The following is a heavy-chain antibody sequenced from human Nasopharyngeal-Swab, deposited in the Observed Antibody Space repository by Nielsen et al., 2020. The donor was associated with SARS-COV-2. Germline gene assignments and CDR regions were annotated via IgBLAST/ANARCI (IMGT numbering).Heavy chain of an antibody. CDR3: ARPPYSSSWYPPPNYWYFDL. J-gene: IGHJ2*01. V-gene: IGHV4-39*01. Sequence: SETLSLTCTVSGGSVSSSSYYWAWIRQPPGKALEWIGCMFYSGSTYYNPSLKSRVTISVDTSKNQFSLKLSSVTAADTAVYYCARPPYSSSWYPPPNYWYFDLWGRGTLVTVSS. CDR2: MFYSGST. CDR1: GGSVSSSSYY. D-gene: IGHD6-13*01.